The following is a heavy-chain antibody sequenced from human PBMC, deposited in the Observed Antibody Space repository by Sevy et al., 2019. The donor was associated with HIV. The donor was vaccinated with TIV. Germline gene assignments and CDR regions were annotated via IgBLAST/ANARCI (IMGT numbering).Heavy chain of an antibody. CDR2: ISYDGSNK. J-gene: IGHJ4*02. CDR1: GFTFSNYA. Sequence: GGSLRLSCAASGFTFSNYAMNWVRQAPGKGLEWVAVISYDGSNKYYADSVKGRFTISRDNSKNTLYLQMNSLRAEDTAVYYCARDPTTMVRGVIMDYWGQGTLVTVSS. V-gene: IGHV3-30*04. CDR3: ARDPTTMVRGVIMDY. D-gene: IGHD3-10*01.